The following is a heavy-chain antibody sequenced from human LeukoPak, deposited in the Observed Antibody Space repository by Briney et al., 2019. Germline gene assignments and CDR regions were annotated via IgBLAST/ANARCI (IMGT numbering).Heavy chain of an antibody. J-gene: IGHJ4*02. CDR2: INPNSGGT. V-gene: IGHV1-2*06. CDR3: ARPLVGATIFDY. CDR1: GYTFTGYY. Sequence: ASVKVSCKASGYTFTGYYMHWVRQAPGQGLEWMGRINPNSGGTNYAQKFQGRVTMTRDTSLSTAYMELSRLRSDDTAVYYCARPLVGATIFDYWGQGTLVTVSS. D-gene: IGHD1-26*01.